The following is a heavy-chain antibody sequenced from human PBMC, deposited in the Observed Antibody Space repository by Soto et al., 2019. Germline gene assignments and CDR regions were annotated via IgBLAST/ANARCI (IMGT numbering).Heavy chain of an antibody. D-gene: IGHD3-22*01. CDR1: GYSFTSYA. CDR2: NAGNGNT. J-gene: IGHJ4*02. V-gene: IGHV1-3*01. Sequence: QVQLVQSGAEVKKPGASVKVSCKASGYSFTSYAMHWVRQAPGQRLEWINAGNGNTKYSQKFQGRITITRDTSASTAYMALSSLRSEDTAVYYCARVSGFYYWDDWGQGTLVTVSS. CDR3: ARVSGFYYWDD.